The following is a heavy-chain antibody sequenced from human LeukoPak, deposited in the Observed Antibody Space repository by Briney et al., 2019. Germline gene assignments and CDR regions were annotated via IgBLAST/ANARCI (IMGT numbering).Heavy chain of an antibody. D-gene: IGHD3-16*01. V-gene: IGHV3-21*01. J-gene: IGHJ3*02. CDR3: VRDTFSPDAFDI. CDR2: ISTSSSYI. CDR1: GFTFSSYS. Sequence: PGGSLRLSCAASGFTFSSYSMNWVRQAPGKGLEGVSSISTSSSYIYSADSVKGRFTISRDNAKNSLYLQMNSLRAEDTAVYYCVRDTFSPDAFDIWGQGTMVTVSS.